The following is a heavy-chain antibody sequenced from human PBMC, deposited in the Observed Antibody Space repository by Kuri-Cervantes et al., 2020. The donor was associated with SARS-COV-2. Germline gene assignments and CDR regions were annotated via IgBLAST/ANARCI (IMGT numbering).Heavy chain of an antibody. CDR3: AREGYCSSTSCYTGYFDY. V-gene: IGHV1-69*04. Sequence: SVKVSCKASGGTFSSYAISWVRQAPGQGLEWMGRITPILGIANYAQKLQGRVTMTTDTSTSTAYMELRSLRSDDTAVYYCAREGYCSSTSCYTGYFDYWGQGTLVTVSS. D-gene: IGHD2-2*02. J-gene: IGHJ4*02. CDR2: ITPILGIA. CDR1: GGTFSSYA.